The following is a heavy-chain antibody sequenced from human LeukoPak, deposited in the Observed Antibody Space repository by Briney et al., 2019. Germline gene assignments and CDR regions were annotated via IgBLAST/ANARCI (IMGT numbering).Heavy chain of an antibody. CDR3: AREGYTTVTFDY. D-gene: IGHD4-17*01. J-gene: IGHJ4*02. Sequence: PGGSLRLSCAASGFTFDDYAMHWVRQAPGKGLEWVSGISWNSGSIGYADSVKGRFTISRDNAKNSLYLQMNSLRAEDTAVYYCAREGYTTVTFDYWGQGTLVTVSS. V-gene: IGHV3-9*01. CDR2: ISWNSGSI. CDR1: GFTFDDYA.